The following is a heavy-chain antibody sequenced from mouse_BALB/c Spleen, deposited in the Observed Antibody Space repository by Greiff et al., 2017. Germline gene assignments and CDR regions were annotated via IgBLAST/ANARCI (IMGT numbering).Heavy chain of an antibody. Sequence: VQLQQSGAELARPGASVKLSCKASGYTFTSYWMQWVKQRPGQGLEWIGAIYPGDGDTRYTQKFKGKATLTADKSSSTAYMQLSSLASEDSAVYYCARYDYPDYWGQGTTLTVSS. CDR3: ARYDYPDY. D-gene: IGHD2-4*01. V-gene: IGHV1-87*01. J-gene: IGHJ2*01. CDR1: GYTFTSYW. CDR2: IYPGDGDT.